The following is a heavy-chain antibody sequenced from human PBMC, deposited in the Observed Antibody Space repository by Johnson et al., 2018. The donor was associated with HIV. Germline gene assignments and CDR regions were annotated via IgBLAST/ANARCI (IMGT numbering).Heavy chain of an antibody. CDR1: GFTVSSHY. CDR3: AKDYDNVWGSYGGAFDI. Sequence: VQLMESGGGLIQPGGSLRLSCAASGFTVSSHYMSWVRQSPGKGLEWLSVIYSGGATYYADSVQGRFTISRANSKNTLYLQMNSLRAEDTAVYYCAKDYDNVWGSYGGAFDIWGQGTMVTVSS. J-gene: IGHJ3*02. D-gene: IGHD3-16*01. V-gene: IGHV3-53*01. CDR2: IYSGGAT.